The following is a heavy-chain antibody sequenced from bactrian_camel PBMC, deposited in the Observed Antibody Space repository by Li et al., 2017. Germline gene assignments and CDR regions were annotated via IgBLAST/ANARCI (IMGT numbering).Heavy chain of an antibody. D-gene: IGHD2*01. V-gene: IGHV3S53*01. Sequence: QLVESGGGSGQAGGSLRLSCAASGLSASTTCMGWFRQAPRKSREVIAHFDSDRVSNYADSVKGRFTIYLDYAKSTLYLQMNSLKPEDTAMYYCAGTSRGGAWDRSQTYNSWSQGTQVTVS. CDR3: AGTSRGGAWDRSQTYNS. CDR2: FDSDRVS. CDR1: GLSASTTC. J-gene: IGHJ4*01.